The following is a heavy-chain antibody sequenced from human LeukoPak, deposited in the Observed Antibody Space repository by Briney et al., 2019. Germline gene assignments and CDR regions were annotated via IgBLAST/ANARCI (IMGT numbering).Heavy chain of an antibody. CDR2: INPSGGST. CDR3: ARSNAGYSSSWYWFDP. V-gene: IGHV1-46*01. CDR1: GYTFTSYY. J-gene: IGHJ5*02. Sequence: ASVKVSCKASGYTFTSYYMHWVRQAPGQGLEWMGIINPSGGSTSYAQKFQGRVTMTRDTSTSTVYMELSSLRSEDRAVYYCARSNAGYSSSWYWFDPWGQGTLVTVSS. D-gene: IGHD6-13*01.